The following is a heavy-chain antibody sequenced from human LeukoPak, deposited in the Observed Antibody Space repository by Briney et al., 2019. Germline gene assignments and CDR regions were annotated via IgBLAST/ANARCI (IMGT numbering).Heavy chain of an antibody. CDR2: INPNSGGT. D-gene: IGHD6-6*01. V-gene: IGHV1-2*02. CDR1: GYTFTGYY. CDR3: AGGDRGSSRTSAINWFDP. J-gene: IGHJ5*02. Sequence: ASVKVSCKASGYTFTGYYMHWVRQAPGQGLEWMGWINPNSGGTNYAQKFQGRVTMTRDTSISTAYMELSRLRSDDTAVYYCAGGDRGSSRTSAINWFDPWGQGTLVTVSS.